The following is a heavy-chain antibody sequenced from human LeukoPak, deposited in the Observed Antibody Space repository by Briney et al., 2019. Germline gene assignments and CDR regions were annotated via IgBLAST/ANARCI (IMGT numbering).Heavy chain of an antibody. CDR3: ARDKSYYGSGSYYDNWFDP. CDR1: GGTFSIYA. CDR2: IIPIFGTA. V-gene: IGHV1-69*01. Sequence: SVKVSFKASGGTFSIYAISWVRQAPGQGLEWMGGIIPIFGTANYAQKFQGRVTITADESTSTAYMELSSLRSEDTAVYYCARDKSYYGSGSYYDNWFDPWGQGTLVTVSS. J-gene: IGHJ5*02. D-gene: IGHD3-10*01.